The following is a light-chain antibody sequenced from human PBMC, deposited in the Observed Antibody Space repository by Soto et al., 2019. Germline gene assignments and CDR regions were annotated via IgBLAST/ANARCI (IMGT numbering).Light chain of an antibody. CDR3: QQRSNWLT. CDR2: DAS. Sequence: EIVLTQSPATLSLSPGERATLSCRASQSVSSYLAWYQQKPGQAPRLLIYDASNTATGIPARFSGSGSGTDFTITISSLAPEDFAVYYCQQRSNWLTFGGGTKVEIK. J-gene: IGKJ4*01. V-gene: IGKV3-11*01. CDR1: QSVSSY.